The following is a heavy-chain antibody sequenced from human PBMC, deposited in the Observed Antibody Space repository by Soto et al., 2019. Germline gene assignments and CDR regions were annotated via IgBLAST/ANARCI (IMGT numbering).Heavy chain of an antibody. D-gene: IGHD2-2*01. CDR3: ARGALGYCSSTSCYGYYYYGMDV. V-gene: IGHV1-69*13. CDR1: GGTFSSYA. CDR2: IIPIFGTA. J-gene: IGHJ6*02. Sequence: SVKVSCKASGGTFSSYAISWVRQAPGQGLEWMGGIIPIFGTANYAQKFQGRVTITADESTSTAYMELSSLRSEDTAVYYCARGALGYCSSTSCYGYYYYGMDVWGQGTTVTVS.